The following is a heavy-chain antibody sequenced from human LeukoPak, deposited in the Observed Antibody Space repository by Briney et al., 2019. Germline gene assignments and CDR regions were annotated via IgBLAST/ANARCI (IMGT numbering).Heavy chain of an antibody. CDR3: ARATGYPLPGHYGMDV. V-gene: IGHV4-59*08. D-gene: IGHD3-9*01. CDR2: IYYSGST. J-gene: IGHJ6*02. Sequence: KPSETLSLTCTVSGGSISSYYWSWIRQPPGKGLEWIGYIYYSGSTNYNPSLKSRVTISVDTSKNQFSLKLSSVTAADTAVYYCARATGYPLPGHYGMDVWGQGTTVTVSS. CDR1: GGSISSYY.